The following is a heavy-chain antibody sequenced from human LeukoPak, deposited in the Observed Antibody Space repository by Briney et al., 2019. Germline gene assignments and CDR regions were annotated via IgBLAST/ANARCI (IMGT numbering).Heavy chain of an antibody. J-gene: IGHJ3*02. V-gene: IGHV4-59*01. Sequence: SETLSLTCTVSGGSMSSYHWSWIRQPPGKGLEWIGYIYYSGSTNYNPSLKSRVTISVDTSKNQFTLKLSSVTAADTAVYYCAREVHAFDIWGQGTMVTVSS. CDR3: AREVHAFDI. CDR2: IYYSGST. CDR1: GGSMSSYH.